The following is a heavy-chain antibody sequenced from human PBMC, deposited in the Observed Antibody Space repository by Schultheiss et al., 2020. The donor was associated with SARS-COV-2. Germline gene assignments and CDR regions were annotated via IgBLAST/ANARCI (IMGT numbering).Heavy chain of an antibody. D-gene: IGHD3-3*01. V-gene: IGHV4-34*01. CDR2: IYYSGST. J-gene: IGHJ4*02. CDR3: ARLPDFWSGYYTDY. CDR1: GGSFSGYY. Sequence: GSLRLSCAVYGGSFSGYYWSWIRQPPGKGLEWIGSIYYSGSTYYNPSLKSRVTISVDTSKNQFSLKLSSVTAADTAVYYCARLPDFWSGYYTDYWGQGTLVTVSS.